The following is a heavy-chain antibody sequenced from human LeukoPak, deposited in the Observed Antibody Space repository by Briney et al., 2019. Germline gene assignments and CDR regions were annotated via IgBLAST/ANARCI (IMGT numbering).Heavy chain of an antibody. V-gene: IGHV4-59*01. CDR3: ARDQGYCTSTSCNNWFDP. D-gene: IGHD2-2*01. J-gene: IGHJ5*02. Sequence: PSETLSLTCTVSGGSISSYSWSWIRQPPGKGLEWVGYIYYSGSTNYNPSLKSRVTMSVDTSKNQFSLKLSSVTAADTAVYYCARDQGYCTSTSCNNWFDPWGQGTLVTVSS. CDR1: GGSISSYS. CDR2: IYYSGST.